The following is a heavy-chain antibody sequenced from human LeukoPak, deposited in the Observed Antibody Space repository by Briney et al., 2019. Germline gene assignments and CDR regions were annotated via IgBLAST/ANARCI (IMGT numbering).Heavy chain of an antibody. Sequence: YPSETLPLTCTVSGGSISGSSYYWGWIRQPPGKGLKWIGSIYYSGSTYYNPSLKSRVTISVDTSKNQFSLKLSSVTAADTAVYYCARHSGSYYQPLDSWGQGTLVTVSS. V-gene: IGHV4-39*01. CDR2: IYYSGST. J-gene: IGHJ4*02. D-gene: IGHD1-26*01. CDR3: ARHSGSYYQPLDS. CDR1: GGSISGSSYY.